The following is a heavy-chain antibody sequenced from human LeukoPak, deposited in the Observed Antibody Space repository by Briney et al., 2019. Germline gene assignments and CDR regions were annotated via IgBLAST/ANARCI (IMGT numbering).Heavy chain of an antibody. CDR2: IYTGGAT. V-gene: IGHV3-66*01. D-gene: IGHD2-2*01. CDR3: ARGPRYCSSTSCSDFFDS. Sequence: PGGSLRLSCAASGFTVSNNYVSWIRLAPGKGLEWVSVIYTGGATYYANSVKGRFTISRDNSKNTLSLQMNNLGAEDSAVYYCARGPRYCSSTSCSDFFDSWGQGTLVTVSS. CDR1: GFTVSNNY. J-gene: IGHJ4*02.